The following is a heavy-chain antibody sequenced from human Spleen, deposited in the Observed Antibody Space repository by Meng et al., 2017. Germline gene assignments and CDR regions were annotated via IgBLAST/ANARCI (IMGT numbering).Heavy chain of an antibody. CDR2: ISSSGSTI. V-gene: IGHV3-11*04. CDR1: GFTFSDYY. J-gene: IGHJ3*02. Sequence: GESLKISCAASGFTFSDYYMSWIRQAPGKGLEWVSYISSSGSTIYYADSVKGRFTISRDNAKNSLYLQMSSLRAEDTAVYYCARDKAYSAFDIWGQGTMVTVSS. CDR3: ARDKAYSAFDI. D-gene: IGHD2-21*01.